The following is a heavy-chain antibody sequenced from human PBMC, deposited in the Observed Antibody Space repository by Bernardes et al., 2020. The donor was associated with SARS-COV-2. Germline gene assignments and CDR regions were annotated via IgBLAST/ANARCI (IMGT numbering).Heavy chain of an antibody. CDR3: AKDPPSGAAMFFGHGMDV. Sequence: GGSLRLSCAASGFTFSSYAMSWVRQAPGKGLEWVSAISGSGGSTYYADSVKGRFTISRDNSKNTLYLQMNSLRAEDTAVYYCAKDPPSGAAMFFGHGMDVWGQGTTVTVSS. V-gene: IGHV3-23*01. CDR1: GFTFSSYA. J-gene: IGHJ6*02. CDR2: ISGSGGST. D-gene: IGHD2-2*01.